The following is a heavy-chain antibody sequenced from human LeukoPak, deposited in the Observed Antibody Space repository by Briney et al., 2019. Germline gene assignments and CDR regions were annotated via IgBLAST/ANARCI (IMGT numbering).Heavy chain of an antibody. Sequence: SETLSLTCTVSGGSITSYYWSWIRQPPGKGLEWIGYIYYSGSTNYNPSLKSRVTISVDTSKNQFSLKLNSVTAADTAVYYCARQDSGTYLNPLDIWGQGTVVTVSS. D-gene: IGHD1-26*01. CDR2: IYYSGST. V-gene: IGHV4-59*01. J-gene: IGHJ3*02. CDR1: GGSITSYY. CDR3: ARQDSGTYLNPLDI.